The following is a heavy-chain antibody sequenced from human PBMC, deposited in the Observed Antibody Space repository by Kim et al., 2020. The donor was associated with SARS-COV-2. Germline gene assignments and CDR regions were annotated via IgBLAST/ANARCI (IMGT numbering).Heavy chain of an antibody. V-gene: IGHV6-1*01. J-gene: IGHJ4*02. CDR3: ARDRQRAGTGVDY. D-gene: IGHD6-19*01. Sequence: YAPSVKGRITINPDNSKNQFSLQLNSVTPEDTAVYYCARDRQRAGTGVDYWGQGTLVTVSS.